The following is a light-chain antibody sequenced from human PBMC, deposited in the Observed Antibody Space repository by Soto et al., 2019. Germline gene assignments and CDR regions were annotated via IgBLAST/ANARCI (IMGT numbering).Light chain of an antibody. V-gene: IGKV1-39*01. J-gene: IGKJ2*01. Sequence: DIQMTQSPSSLSASVGDRVTITCRASQSISSYLNWYQQKPGKAPKLLIYAASSLQSGVPSRFSGSGSGTDFTLTISSLQPEDFATYYCQQSYSTQYTFRQGTKLEIK. CDR3: QQSYSTQYT. CDR1: QSISSY. CDR2: AAS.